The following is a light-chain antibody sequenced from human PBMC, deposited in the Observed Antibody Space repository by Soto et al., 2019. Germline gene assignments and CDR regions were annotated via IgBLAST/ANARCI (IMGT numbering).Light chain of an antibody. CDR3: SSYTTVSTYV. J-gene: IGLJ1*01. CDR1: SRDVGGYNY. V-gene: IGLV2-14*01. Sequence: SVLTQPAPLSGSPWQSITISCTGTSRDVGGYNYVSWYQQHPGKAPKLMIYDVRNRPSGVSNRFSGSKSVNTASLTISGLQAEDEADYYCSSYTTVSTYVFGTGTKVTVL. CDR2: DVR.